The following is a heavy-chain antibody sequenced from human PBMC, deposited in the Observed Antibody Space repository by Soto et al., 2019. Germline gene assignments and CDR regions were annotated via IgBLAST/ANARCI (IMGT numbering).Heavy chain of an antibody. Sequence: QVQLVQSGAEVKKPGASVKVSCKTSGYPFTSYGINWVRQAPGQGPEWMGWISAYNGKTSYTQKFQGRVTMTTDTSTSKAYMEPRSLRSDGTAVYYSAGDRLMGVTGLLDYWGQGTLVTVSS. CDR1: GYPFTSYG. CDR2: ISAYNGKT. CDR3: AGDRLMGVTGLLDY. V-gene: IGHV1-18*01. D-gene: IGHD2-21*02. J-gene: IGHJ4*02.